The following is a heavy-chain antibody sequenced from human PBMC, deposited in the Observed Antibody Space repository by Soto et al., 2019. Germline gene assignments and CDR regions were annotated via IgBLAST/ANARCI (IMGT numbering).Heavy chain of an antibody. CDR3: ARAGRYYRFED. CDR1: GDSVSSNSAT. CDR2: TYYRSKWSN. J-gene: IGHJ4*02. D-gene: IGHD2-15*01. Sequence: QVQLQQSGPGLVKPSQTLSLTCAISGDSVSSNSATWNWTRQSPSRGLEWLGRTYYRSKWSNDYAVSLRSRITVNPDTSRNQFSRQLISVTPEDTAVYYCARAGRYYRFEDWGQGTLVTVSS. V-gene: IGHV6-1*01.